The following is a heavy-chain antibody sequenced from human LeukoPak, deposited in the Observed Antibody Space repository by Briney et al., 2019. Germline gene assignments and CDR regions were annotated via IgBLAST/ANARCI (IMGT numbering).Heavy chain of an antibody. Sequence: GGTLRLSCAASGFTFSSYGMSWVRQAPGKGLEWVSAISGSGGSTYYADSVKGRFTISRVNSKNTLYLQMNSLRAEDTAVYYCAKPRRNGWAFDYWGQGTLVTVSS. CDR3: AKPRRNGWAFDY. CDR2: ISGSGGST. CDR1: GFTFSSYG. D-gene: IGHD6-19*01. V-gene: IGHV3-23*01. J-gene: IGHJ4*02.